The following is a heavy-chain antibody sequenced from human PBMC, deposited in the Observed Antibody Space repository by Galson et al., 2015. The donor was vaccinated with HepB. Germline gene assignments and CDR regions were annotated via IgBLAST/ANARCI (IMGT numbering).Heavy chain of an antibody. J-gene: IGHJ5*02. CDR3: ARSSSWYGTFDP. V-gene: IGHV4-31*03. CDR1: GGSISSGGYY. CDR2: IYYSGST. Sequence: LSLTCTVSGGSISSGGYYWSWIRQHPGKGLEWIGYIYYSGSTYYNSSLKSRVIISVDTSKNQFSLKLNSVTAADTAVYYCARSSSWYGTFDPWDQGTLVTVSS. D-gene: IGHD6-13*01.